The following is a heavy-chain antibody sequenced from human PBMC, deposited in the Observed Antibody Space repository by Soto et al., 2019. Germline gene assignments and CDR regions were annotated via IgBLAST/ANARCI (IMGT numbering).Heavy chain of an antibody. CDR2: IYPGDSDT. V-gene: IGHV5-51*01. D-gene: IGHD5-12*01. CDR1: GYSFTSYW. CDR3: ARLGMATIAREPYYYYGMDV. Sequence: LGESLKISCKGSGYSFTSYWIGWVRQMPGKGLEWMGIIYPGDSDTRYSPSFQGQVTISADKSISTAYLQWSSLKASDTAMYYCARLGMATIAREPYYYYGMDVWGQGTTVTVSS. J-gene: IGHJ6*02.